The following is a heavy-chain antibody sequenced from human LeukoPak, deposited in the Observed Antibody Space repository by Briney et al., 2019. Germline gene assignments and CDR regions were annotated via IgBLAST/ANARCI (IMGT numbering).Heavy chain of an antibody. Sequence: SETLSLTCTVSGGSISSYYWSWIRQPPGKGLEWNGYIYYSGSTNYNPSLKSRVTISVDTSKNQFSLKLSSVTAADTAVYYCARYEGDYGDYGPIYWGQGTLVTVSS. V-gene: IGHV4-59*12. CDR3: ARYEGDYGDYGPIY. CDR2: IYYSGST. J-gene: IGHJ4*02. D-gene: IGHD4-17*01. CDR1: GGSISSYY.